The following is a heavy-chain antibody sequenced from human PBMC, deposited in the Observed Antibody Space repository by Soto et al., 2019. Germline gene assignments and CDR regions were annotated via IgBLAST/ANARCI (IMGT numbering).Heavy chain of an antibody. D-gene: IGHD5-12*01. CDR1: GYTFTSYG. CDR3: ARDPGRDGYNFIPTGDAFDI. Sequence: QVQLVQSGAEVKKPGASVKVSCKASGYTFTSYGISWVRQAPGQGLEWMGWISAYNGNTNYAQKLQGRVTMTTDTSTSTAYMELRSLRSDDTAVYYCARDPGRDGYNFIPTGDAFDIWGQGTMVTVSS. V-gene: IGHV1-18*01. J-gene: IGHJ3*02. CDR2: ISAYNGNT.